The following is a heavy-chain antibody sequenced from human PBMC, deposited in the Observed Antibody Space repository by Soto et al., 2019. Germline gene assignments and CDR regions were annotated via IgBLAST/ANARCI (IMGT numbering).Heavy chain of an antibody. D-gene: IGHD6-13*01. CDR1: GGSISSSRSY. V-gene: IGHV4-39*01. J-gene: IGHJ5*02. Sequence: QLQLQESGPGLVKPSETLSLTCNVSGGSISSSRSYWAWFRQPPGKELEWIANIFYAGNTYYNPSLNSRVTVSVDTSKNQFSLKLDSVTAADTAVYYCARQAAAPGIDLWFDPWGQGTLVTVSS. CDR3: ARQAAAPGIDLWFDP. CDR2: IFYAGNT.